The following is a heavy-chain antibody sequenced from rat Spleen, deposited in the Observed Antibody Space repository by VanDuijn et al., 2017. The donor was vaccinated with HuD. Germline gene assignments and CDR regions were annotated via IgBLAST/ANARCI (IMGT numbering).Heavy chain of an antibody. V-gene: IGHV5-25*01. CDR1: GFTFSNYD. CDR2: INYDGSNT. CDR3: ATRDGGYPG. J-gene: IGHJ3*01. D-gene: IGHD1-11*01. Sequence: EVQLVESGGGLVQPGRSMKLSCAASGFTFSNYDMAWVRQAPTKGLEWVASINYDGSNTYYRDSVKGRFTISRDNAKSTLYLQMDSLRSDDTATYYCATRDGGYPGWGQGTLVTVSS.